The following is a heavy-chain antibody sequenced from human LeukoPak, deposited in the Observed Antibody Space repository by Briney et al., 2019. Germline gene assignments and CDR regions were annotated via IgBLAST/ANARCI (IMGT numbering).Heavy chain of an antibody. CDR1: GFTFSSYA. CDR2: ISYDGSNK. D-gene: IGHD3-9*01. J-gene: IGHJ4*02. V-gene: IGHV3-30-3*01. Sequence: GGSLRLSCAASGFTFSSYAMHWVRQAPGKGLEWVAVISYDGSNKYYADSVKGRFTISRDNSKNTLYLQMNSLRAEDTAVYYCAKDRGGLTGRESDYWGQGTLVTVSS. CDR3: AKDRGGLTGRESDY.